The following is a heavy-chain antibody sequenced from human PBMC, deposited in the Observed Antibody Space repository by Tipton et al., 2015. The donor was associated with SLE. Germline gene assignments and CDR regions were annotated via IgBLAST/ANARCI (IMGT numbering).Heavy chain of an antibody. V-gene: IGHV3-9*01. CDR1: GFMFDAYA. Sequence: RSLRLSCAVSGFMFDAYAMHWVRQVPGKGPEWVSGISWNSGNIGYADSVKGRFTISRDNAKNSLYLQMNSLRAEDTAVYYCAREGYYYDRSGYQRPFDYWGQGILVTVSS. CDR2: ISWNSGNI. J-gene: IGHJ4*02. CDR3: AREGYYYDRSGYQRPFDY. D-gene: IGHD3-22*01.